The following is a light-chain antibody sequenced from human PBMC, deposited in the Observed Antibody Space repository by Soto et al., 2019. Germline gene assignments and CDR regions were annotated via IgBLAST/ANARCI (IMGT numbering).Light chain of an antibody. CDR1: QSVSSN. CDR2: GAS. Sequence: EIVMTQSPATLSVSPGERATLSCRASQSVSSNLAWYQQKPGQAPRLLIYGASTRATRIPARFSGSGSGTEFTLTISSLQSEHFVVYYCQQYNKWPWTFGQGTTVEIK. CDR3: QQYNKWPWT. J-gene: IGKJ1*01. V-gene: IGKV3-15*01.